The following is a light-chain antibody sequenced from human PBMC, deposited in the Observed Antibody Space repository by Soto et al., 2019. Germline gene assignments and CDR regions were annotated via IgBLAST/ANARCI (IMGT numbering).Light chain of an antibody. CDR2: DVS. CDR3: QQRNSRYT. V-gene: IGKV3-11*01. Sequence: EIVLTQSPATLSLSPGDRATLSCRASHSVSSYLAWYQQRPGQAPRHLIYDVSNRATGIPARFSGSGSGTDFTLTISSLATEDFAVYYCQQRNSRYTFGPGTKLEIK. CDR1: HSVSSY. J-gene: IGKJ2*01.